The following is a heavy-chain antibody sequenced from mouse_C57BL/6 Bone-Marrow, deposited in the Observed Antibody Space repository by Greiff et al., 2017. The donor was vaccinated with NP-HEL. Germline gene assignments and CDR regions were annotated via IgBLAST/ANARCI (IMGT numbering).Heavy chain of an antibody. V-gene: IGHV14-4*01. CDR2: IDPENGDT. CDR1: GFNIKDDY. J-gene: IGHJ4*01. D-gene: IGHD1-1*01. Sequence: EVKVEESGAELVRPGASVKLSCTASGFNIKDDYMHWVKQRPEQGLEWIGWIDPENGDTEYASKFQGKATITADTSSNTAYLQLSSLTSEDTAVYYCTTPPYYYGSSSYAMDYWGQGTSVTVSS. CDR3: TTPPYYYGSSSYAMDY.